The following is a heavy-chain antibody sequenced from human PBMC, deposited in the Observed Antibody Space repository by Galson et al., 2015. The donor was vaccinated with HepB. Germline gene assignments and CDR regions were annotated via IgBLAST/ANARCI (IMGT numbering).Heavy chain of an antibody. Sequence: TLSLTCTVSGGSISSGGYYWSWIRQHPGKGLEWIGYIYYSGSTYYNPSLKSRVTISVDTSKNQFSLKLSSVTAADTAVYYCAREEYYYDSSGYPDYWGQGTLVTVSS. J-gene: IGHJ4*02. CDR1: GGSISSGGYY. CDR3: AREEYYYDSSGYPDY. CDR2: IYYSGST. V-gene: IGHV4-31*03. D-gene: IGHD3-22*01.